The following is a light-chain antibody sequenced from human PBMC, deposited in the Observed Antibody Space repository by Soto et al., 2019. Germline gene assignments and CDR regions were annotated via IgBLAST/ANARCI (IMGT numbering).Light chain of an antibody. J-gene: IGLJ2*01. V-gene: IGLV2-8*01. CDR1: SSDVGGHNY. CDR3: SSYGGSTNFVI. Sequence: QSALTQPPSASGSPGQSVTISCTGTSSDVGGHNYVSWYQQHPGKVPKLIIYDVSKRSSGVPDRFSASKPGNTASLTVSGLQAEDEAEYYCSSYGGSTNFVIFGGGTKVTVL. CDR2: DVS.